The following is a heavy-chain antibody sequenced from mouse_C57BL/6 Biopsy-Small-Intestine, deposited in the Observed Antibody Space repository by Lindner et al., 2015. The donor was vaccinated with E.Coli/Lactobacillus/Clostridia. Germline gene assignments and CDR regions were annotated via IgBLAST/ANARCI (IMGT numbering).Heavy chain of an antibody. CDR1: GYAFSSSW. V-gene: IGHV1-82*01. J-gene: IGHJ1*03. Sequence: VQLQESGPELVKPGASVKISCKASGYAFSSSWMNWVKQRPGKGLEWIGRIYHGDGDTNYNGKFKGKATLTADKSSSTAYMRLNSLTSEDSAVYFCARFDYGSSSYFDVWGTGTTVTVSS. CDR2: IYHGDGDT. CDR3: ARFDYGSSSYFDV. D-gene: IGHD1-1*01.